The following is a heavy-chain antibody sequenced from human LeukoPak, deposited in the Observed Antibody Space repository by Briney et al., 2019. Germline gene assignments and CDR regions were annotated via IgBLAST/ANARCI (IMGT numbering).Heavy chain of an antibody. Sequence: ASVKVSCKASGYTFTSYYMHWVRQAPGQGLERMGIINPSGGSTSYAQKFQGRVTMTRDTSTSTVYMELSSLRSEDTAVYYCARSWADGYFFDYWGQGTLVTVSS. CDR1: GYTFTSYY. D-gene: IGHD3-9*01. J-gene: IGHJ4*02. CDR3: ARSWADGYFFDY. V-gene: IGHV1-46*01. CDR2: INPSGGST.